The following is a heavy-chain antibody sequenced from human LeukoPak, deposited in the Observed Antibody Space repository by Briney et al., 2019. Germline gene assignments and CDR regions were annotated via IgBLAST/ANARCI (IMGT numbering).Heavy chain of an antibody. D-gene: IGHD2-2*01. CDR1: GFTLSSNY. CDR3: ARGQHQYYFDY. V-gene: IGHV3-53*01. CDR2: IYSGGST. J-gene: IGHJ4*02. Sequence: GGSLRLSCAASGFTLSSNYMSWVRQAPGKGLEWVSVIYSGGSTYYADSVKGRFTISRDNSKNTLYLQMNSLRAEDTAVYYCARGQHQYYFDYWGQGTLVTVSS.